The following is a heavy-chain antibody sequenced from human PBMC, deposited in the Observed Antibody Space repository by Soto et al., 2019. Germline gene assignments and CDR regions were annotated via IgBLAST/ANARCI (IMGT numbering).Heavy chain of an antibody. CDR2: MNPNSGNT. Sequence: QVQLVQSGAEVKKPGASVKVSCKASGYTFTSYDINWVRQATGQGLEWMGWMNPNSGNTGYAQKFQGRVTMTRNTSRSTDYLVLSSLRSEDTAVYYCASAYRSGWYVRVEDAFDIWGQGTMVTVSS. J-gene: IGHJ3*02. D-gene: IGHD6-19*01. CDR1: GYTFTSYD. CDR3: ASAYRSGWYVRVEDAFDI. V-gene: IGHV1-8*01.